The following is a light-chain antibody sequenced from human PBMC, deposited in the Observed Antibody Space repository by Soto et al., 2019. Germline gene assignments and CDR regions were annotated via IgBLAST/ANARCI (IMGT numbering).Light chain of an antibody. Sequence: DIQMTQSPSSLSASLGDRVTITCRASQGIGSWLAWYQQKPGKAPKLLIYTASSLPSGVPSRFSGSGFGTDFTLTISCLQSEDFATYYCQQYYSFPRTFGQGTKV. CDR1: QGIGSW. J-gene: IGKJ1*01. CDR2: TAS. V-gene: IGKV1-12*01. CDR3: QQYYSFPRT.